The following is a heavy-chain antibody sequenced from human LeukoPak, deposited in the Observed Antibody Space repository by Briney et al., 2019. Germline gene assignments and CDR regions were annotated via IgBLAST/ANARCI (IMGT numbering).Heavy chain of an antibody. CDR1: GGTFSSYA. CDR2: IIPIFGTA. Sequence: SVTVSCKASGGTFSSYAISWVRQAPGQGIEWMGGIIPIFGTANYAQKFQGRVTITADESTSTAYMELSSLRSEDTAVYYCARGVPTSPDYYDSSGYYYFDYWGQGTLVTVSS. J-gene: IGHJ4*02. CDR3: ARGVPTSPDYYDSSGYYYFDY. V-gene: IGHV1-69*13. D-gene: IGHD3-22*01.